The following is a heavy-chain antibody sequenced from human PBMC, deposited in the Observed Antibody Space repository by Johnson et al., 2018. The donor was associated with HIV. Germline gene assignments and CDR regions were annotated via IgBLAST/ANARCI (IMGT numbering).Heavy chain of an antibody. CDR2: ISYDGKNK. Sequence: QMQLVESGGGVVQPGRSLRLSCAASGFTFNNYGMHWVRQAPGKGLEWVAVISYDGKNKYFGDSVKGRFTISRDNSKNTLYLHMNSLRVEDTAVYYCAKAKYYVYAFDIWGPGTMVTVSS. J-gene: IGHJ3*02. CDR1: GFTFNNYG. D-gene: IGHD2/OR15-2a*01. CDR3: AKAKYYVYAFDI. V-gene: IGHV3-30*18.